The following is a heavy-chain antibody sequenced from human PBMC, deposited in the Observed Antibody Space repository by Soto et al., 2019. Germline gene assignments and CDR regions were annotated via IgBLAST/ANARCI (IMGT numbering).Heavy chain of an antibody. J-gene: IGHJ5*02. Sequence: SEPLSLTCTVSPGSIRGYYWSWIRQPPRKELELIAYIHYSGSTYYNPSLKSRVTISIDTSKNQFSLKLSSVNAADTAVYYCAKVGRIAAAGTWFDPWGQGTLVTVS. CDR2: IHYSGST. V-gene: IGHV4-59*01. CDR3: AKVGRIAAAGTWFDP. D-gene: IGHD6-13*01. CDR1: PGSIRGYY.